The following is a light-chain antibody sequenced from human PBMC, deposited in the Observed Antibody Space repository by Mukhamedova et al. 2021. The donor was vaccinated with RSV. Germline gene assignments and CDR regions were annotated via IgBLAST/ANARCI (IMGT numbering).Light chain of an antibody. CDR3: QQYNSYSPYT. J-gene: IGKJ2*01. CDR2: KAP. Sequence: WYQRRVHGKAPKLLIYKAPSLHGGVPSRFSGSGSRTEFTLTISSLQPDDFATYYCQQYNSYSPYTFGQGTKLEIK. V-gene: IGKV1-5*03.